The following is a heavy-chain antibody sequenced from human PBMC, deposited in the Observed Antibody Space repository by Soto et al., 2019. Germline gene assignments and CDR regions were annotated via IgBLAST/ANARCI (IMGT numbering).Heavy chain of an antibody. V-gene: IGHV3-23*01. CDR2: ISGSGGST. D-gene: IGHD3-10*01. CDR3: AKPITMVRGVIIRAGMDV. CDR1: GFTFSSCA. J-gene: IGHJ6*02. Sequence: GGSLRLSCAASGFTFSSCAMSWVRQAPGKGLEWVSAISGSGGSTYYADSVKGRFTISRDNSKNTLYLQMNSLRAEDTAVYYCAKPITMVRGVIIRAGMDVWGQGTTVTVSS.